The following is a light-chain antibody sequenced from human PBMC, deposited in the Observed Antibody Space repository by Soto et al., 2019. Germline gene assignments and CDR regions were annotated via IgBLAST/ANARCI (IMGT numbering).Light chain of an antibody. Sequence: QSVLTQPPSVSGAPGQRVTISCTGSSSNIGAGYDVHWYQHLPGAAPKLLIFGNSNRPAGVTDRFSGSTSGTSASLAITGVQAEDEADYYCQSYDTSLNAVLFGGGTQLTVL. V-gene: IGLV1-40*01. CDR1: SSNIGAGYD. CDR2: GNS. J-gene: IGLJ2*01. CDR3: QSYDTSLNAVL.